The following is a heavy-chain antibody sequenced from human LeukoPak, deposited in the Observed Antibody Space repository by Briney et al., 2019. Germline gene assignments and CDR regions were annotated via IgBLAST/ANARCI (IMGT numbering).Heavy chain of an antibody. J-gene: IGHJ4*02. CDR3: ARAQEYDYVWGSYRSPFDY. Sequence: ASVKVSCKASGYTFTSYGISWVRQAPGQGLEWMGWISAYNGNTNYAQKLQGRVTMTTDTSTSTAYMELRSLRSDDTAVYYCARAQEYDYVWGSYRSPFDYWGQGTLVTVSS. CDR1: GYTFTSYG. D-gene: IGHD3-16*02. V-gene: IGHV1-18*01. CDR2: ISAYNGNT.